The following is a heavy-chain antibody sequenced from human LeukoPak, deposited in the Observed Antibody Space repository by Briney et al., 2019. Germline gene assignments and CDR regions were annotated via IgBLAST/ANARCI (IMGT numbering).Heavy chain of an antibody. Sequence: SETLSLTCTVSGGSISSGGYYWGWIRQPPEKGLEWIGSIFQSGSTYYNPSLKSRVTISVDTSKNQFSLKLSSVTAADTAVYYCARVAGGYSYRLDYWGQGTLVTVSS. D-gene: IGHD5-18*01. CDR2: IFQSGST. CDR1: GGSISSGGYY. CDR3: ARVAGGYSYRLDY. V-gene: IGHV4-39*07. J-gene: IGHJ4*02.